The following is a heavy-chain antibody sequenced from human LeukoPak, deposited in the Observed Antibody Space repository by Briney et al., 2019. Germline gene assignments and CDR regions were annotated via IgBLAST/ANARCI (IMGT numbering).Heavy chain of an antibody. J-gene: IGHJ4*02. CDR1: GFTFTSSA. V-gene: IGHV1-58*01. Sequence: VASVKVSCKASGFTFTSSAVQWVRQARGQRLEWIGWIVVGSGNTNYAQKFQERVTITRDMSTSTAYMELSSLRSEDTAVYYCAAAGYCSSTSCYGGDRFDYWGQGTLVTVSS. CDR3: AAAGYCSSTSCYGGDRFDY. CDR2: IVVGSGNT. D-gene: IGHD2-2*01.